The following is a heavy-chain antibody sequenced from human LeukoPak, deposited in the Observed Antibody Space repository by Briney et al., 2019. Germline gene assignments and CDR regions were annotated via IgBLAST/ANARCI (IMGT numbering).Heavy chain of an antibody. J-gene: IGHJ4*02. D-gene: IGHD6-19*01. Sequence: GASVKVSCKASGYTFTGYYMHWVRQAPGQGLEWMGWINPSSGGTNYAQKFQGRVTMTRDTSISTAYMEPSRLRSDDTAVYYCARDPSGTYSSGWPYYFDYWGQGTLVTVSS. CDR1: GYTFTGYY. CDR3: ARDPSGTYSSGWPYYFDY. V-gene: IGHV1-2*02. CDR2: INPSSGGT.